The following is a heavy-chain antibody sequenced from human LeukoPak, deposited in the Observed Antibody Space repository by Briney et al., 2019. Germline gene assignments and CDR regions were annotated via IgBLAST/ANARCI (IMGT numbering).Heavy chain of an antibody. J-gene: IGHJ4*02. Sequence: ASVKVSCKASGYTFTGYYMHWVRQAPEQGVEWMGWINPNSGGTNYAQKFQGRVTMTRDTSISTAYMELSRLRSDDTAVYYCARDPSIAAAGTLHFDYWGQGTLVTVSS. CDR3: ARDPSIAAAGTLHFDY. CDR1: GYTFTGYY. V-gene: IGHV1-2*02. CDR2: INPNSGGT. D-gene: IGHD6-13*01.